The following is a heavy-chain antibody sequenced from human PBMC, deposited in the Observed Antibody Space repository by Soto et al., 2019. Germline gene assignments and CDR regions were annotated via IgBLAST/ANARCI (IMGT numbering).Heavy chain of an antibody. CDR1: GYSLTSYW. J-gene: IGHJ6*02. CDR2: IYPGDSDT. D-gene: IGHD2-15*01. Sequence: PGESLKISCKGSGYSLTSYWIGWVRQMPGKGLEWMGIIYPGDSDTRYSPSFQGQVTISADKSISTAYLQWSSLKASDTAMYYCARPYCSGGSCYSSVYHYYYGMDVWGQGTTVTGSS. V-gene: IGHV5-51*01. CDR3: ARPYCSGGSCYSSVYHYYYGMDV.